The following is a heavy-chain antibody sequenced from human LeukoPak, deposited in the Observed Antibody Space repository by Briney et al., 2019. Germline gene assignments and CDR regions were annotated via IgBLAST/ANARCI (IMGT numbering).Heavy chain of an antibody. D-gene: IGHD3-3*01. J-gene: IGHJ5*02. CDR1: GGSISSSSYY. Sequence: SETLSLTCTVSGGSISSSSYYWGWIRQPPGKGLEWIGSIYYSGSTYYNPSLKSRVTISVDTSKTQFSLKLSSVTAADTAVYYCARDLITIFGVATQDQYWFDPWGQGTLVTVSS. CDR3: ARDLITIFGVATQDQYWFDP. CDR2: IYYSGST. V-gene: IGHV4-39*07.